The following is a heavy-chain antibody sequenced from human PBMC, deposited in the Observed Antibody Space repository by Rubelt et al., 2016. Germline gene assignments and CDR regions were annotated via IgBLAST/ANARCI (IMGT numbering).Heavy chain of an antibody. D-gene: IGHD6-6*01. CDR1: GFTFSSYG. J-gene: IGHJ4*02. CDR2: IWYDGSNK. Sequence: QVQLVESGGGVVQPGRSLRLSCAASGFTFSSYGMHWVRQAPGKGLEWVAVIWYDGSNKYYADSVKGRFTSSRDNSKNTLDLQMNSLGAEDTAVYYCARGGRLAPLVMGYSWGQGTLVTVSS. CDR3: ARGGRLAPLVMGYS. V-gene: IGHV3-33*01.